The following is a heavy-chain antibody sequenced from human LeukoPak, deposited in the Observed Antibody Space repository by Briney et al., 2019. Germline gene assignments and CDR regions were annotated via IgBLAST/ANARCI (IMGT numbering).Heavy chain of an antibody. CDR1: GFTFTSSA. CDR3: AAGSPGWLQPHRDYFDY. J-gene: IGHJ4*02. Sequence: PSVKVSCKASGFTFTSSAVQWVRHARGQRLEWIGCIVVGSGNTNYAQNLQERLTITGDMSTSSVYMTVRSLRSGDAAVFSCAAGSPGWLQPHRDYFDYWGQGTLVTVHS. CDR2: IVVGSGNT. D-gene: IGHD5-24*01. V-gene: IGHV1-58*01.